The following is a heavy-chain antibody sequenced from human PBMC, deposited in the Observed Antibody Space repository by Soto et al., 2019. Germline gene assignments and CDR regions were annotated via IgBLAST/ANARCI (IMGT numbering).Heavy chain of an antibody. D-gene: IGHD6-25*01. CDR1: GGTFSSYA. V-gene: IGHV1-69*01. CDR3: ARGPYSRRLLYYSNDV. CDR2: IIPIFGTA. Sequence: QVQLVQSGAEVKKPGSSVKVSCKASGGTFSSYAISWVRQAPGQGLEWMGGIIPIFGTANYAQKFQGRVTMPGEESTSTAYMELSSQSSDDTAVYYCARGPYSRRLLYYSNDVWGRGTTDTVFS. J-gene: IGHJ6*02.